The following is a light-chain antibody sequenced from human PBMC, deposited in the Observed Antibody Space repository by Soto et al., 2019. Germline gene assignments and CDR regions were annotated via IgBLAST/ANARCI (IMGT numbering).Light chain of an antibody. CDR2: AAS. J-gene: IGKJ5*01. V-gene: IGKV1-9*01. CDR3: QQLNSYPIT. Sequence: IQLTQSPSSLSASVGDSVTITCRASQGISSFLAWYKQKPGKAPKIMIYAASTLQSGVPSRFRGSGSGTDFTLTISSLKPEDFDTYFCQQLNSYPITFGQGTRLEIK. CDR1: QGISSF.